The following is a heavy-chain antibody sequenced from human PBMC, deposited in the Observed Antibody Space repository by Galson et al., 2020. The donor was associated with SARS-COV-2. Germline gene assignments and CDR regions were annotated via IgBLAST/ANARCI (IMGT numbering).Heavy chain of an antibody. CDR2: INHGGNT. CDR3: ARGLGEPRQYYYFYMDV. J-gene: IGHJ6*03. Sequence: SETLSLTCTLSGGSISGYYWSWIRQPPGKGLEWIGEINHGGNTNYSPSLKSRVTISVDTSKNQYSLKLSSVTAADTAVYYCARGLGEPRQYYYFYMDVWGKGTMVTVSS. CDR1: GGSISGYY. V-gene: IGHV4-34*01. D-gene: IGHD1-26*01.